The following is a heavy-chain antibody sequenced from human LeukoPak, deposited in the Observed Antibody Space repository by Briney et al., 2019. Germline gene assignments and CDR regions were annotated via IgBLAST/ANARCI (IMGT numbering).Heavy chain of an antibody. CDR3: AREITYYDILTGYFPGYGMDV. Sequence: GGSLRLSCAASGFTFSSYSMTWVRKAPGKGLEWVSSISSSSSYIYYSDSVKGRFTISRDNAKNSLYLQMNSLRAEDTAVYYCAREITYYDILTGYFPGYGMDVWGQGTTVTVSS. J-gene: IGHJ6*02. V-gene: IGHV3-21*01. D-gene: IGHD3-9*01. CDR2: ISSSSSYI. CDR1: GFTFSSYS.